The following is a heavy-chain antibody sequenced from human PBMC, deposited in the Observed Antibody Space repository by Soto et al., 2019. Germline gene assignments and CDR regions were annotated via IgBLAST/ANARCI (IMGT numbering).Heavy chain of an antibody. CDR3: AISYTHYYYYGMDV. V-gene: IGHV1-69*01. D-gene: IGHD3-16*01. Sequence: QVQLVQSGAEVKKPGSSVKVSCKASGGTFSSYAISWVRQAPGQGLEWMGGIIPIFGTANYAQKFQGRVTISADESTSTAYMELSSLRFEDMAVYYCAISYTHYYYYGMDVWGQGTTVTVSS. CDR2: IIPIFGTA. J-gene: IGHJ6*02. CDR1: GGTFSSYA.